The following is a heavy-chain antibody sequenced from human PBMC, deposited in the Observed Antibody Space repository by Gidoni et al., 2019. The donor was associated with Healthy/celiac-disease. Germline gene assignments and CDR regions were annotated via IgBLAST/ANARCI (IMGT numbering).Heavy chain of an antibody. J-gene: IGHJ5*02. Sequence: QVQLVESGGGVVQPGRSLRLSCAASGFTFSRYGMHWVRQAPGKGLEWVAVISYDGSNKYYADSVKGRFTISRDNSKNTLYLQMNSLRAEDTAVYYCAKARYDFWSGPQFDPWGQGTLVTVSS. CDR2: ISYDGSNK. V-gene: IGHV3-30*18. D-gene: IGHD3-3*01. CDR3: AKARYDFWSGPQFDP. CDR1: GFTFSRYG.